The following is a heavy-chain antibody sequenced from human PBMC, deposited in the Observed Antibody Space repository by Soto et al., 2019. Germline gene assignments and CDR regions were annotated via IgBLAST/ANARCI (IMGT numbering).Heavy chain of an antibody. CDR1: NGSISPYY. J-gene: IGHJ4*02. Sequence: SETLSLTCTVSNGSISPYYWSWIRQSPGKGLEWIGYIYYAGSFTYNPSLKSRVTISLNTSKNEGSLRLTSVTAADTAVYYCARLGGYYQALDSWGQGTLVTVS. D-gene: IGHD3-22*01. CDR2: IYYAGSF. CDR3: ARLGGYYQALDS. V-gene: IGHV4-59*08.